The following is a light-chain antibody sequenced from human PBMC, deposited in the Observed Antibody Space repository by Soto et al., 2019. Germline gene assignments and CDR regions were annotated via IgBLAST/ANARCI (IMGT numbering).Light chain of an antibody. CDR2: AAS. CDR1: QDVDSW. CDR3: QQGSSFPWT. V-gene: IGKV1-12*01. Sequence: DIQMTQSPSSVSAPVGDRVTITCRASQDVDSWLAWYQQKPGKAPKLLIYAASNLQSGVPSRFTGSGSGTDFTVTISSLQPEDFATYYCQQGSSFPWTFGQGTTVDIK. J-gene: IGKJ1*01.